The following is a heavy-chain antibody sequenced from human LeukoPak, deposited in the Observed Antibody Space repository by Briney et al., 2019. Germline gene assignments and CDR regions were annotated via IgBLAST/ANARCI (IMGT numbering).Heavy chain of an antibody. CDR3: AKALRYCSSTSCYNPTNYYYYGMDV. Sequence: GGSLRLSCVASGFTFNSYAMSWVRQAPGKGLEWVSAISGSGVSTYYADSVKGRFTISRDNSKNTLYLQMNSLRAEDTAVYYCAKALRYCSSTSCYNPTNYYYYGMDVWGQGTTVTVSS. CDR1: GFTFNSYA. V-gene: IGHV3-23*01. J-gene: IGHJ6*02. D-gene: IGHD2-2*02. CDR2: ISGSGVST.